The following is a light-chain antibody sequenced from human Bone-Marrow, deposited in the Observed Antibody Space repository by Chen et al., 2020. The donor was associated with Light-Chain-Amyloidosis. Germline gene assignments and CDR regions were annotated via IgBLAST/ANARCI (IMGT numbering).Light chain of an antibody. CDR1: QAIGTN. CDR2: AAS. J-gene: IGKJ1*01. V-gene: IGKV3-15*01. CDR3: QEYNDWPGT. Sequence: EIVVAQSPATLSVSPGERATLSCRAGQAIGTNLAWYQQKPGQAPRLLIYAASTRVTGIPARFSGSGSETEFTLIIASLQSEDFAVYYCQEYNDWPGTFGQGTTVEIK.